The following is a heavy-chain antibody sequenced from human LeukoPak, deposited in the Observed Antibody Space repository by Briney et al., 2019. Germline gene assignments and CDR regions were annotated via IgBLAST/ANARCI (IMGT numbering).Heavy chain of an antibody. D-gene: IGHD3-10*01. J-gene: IGHJ6*02. V-gene: IGHV4-61*01. CDR2: IYYSGST. CDR3: ARTKSYYYGSGSYEQGMDV. CDR1: GGSVSSGSYY. Sequence: SETLSLTCTVSGGSVSSGSYYWSWIRQPPGKGLEWIGYIYYSGSTNYNPSLKSRVTISVDKSKNQFSLKLSSVTAADTAKYYCARTKSYYYGSGSYEQGMDVWGQGTTVTVSS.